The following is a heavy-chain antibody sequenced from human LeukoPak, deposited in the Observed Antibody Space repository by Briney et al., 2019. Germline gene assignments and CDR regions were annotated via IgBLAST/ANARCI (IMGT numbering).Heavy chain of an antibody. CDR2: ISYDGSNK. J-gene: IGHJ3*02. V-gene: IGHV3-30*04. Sequence: PGGSLRLSCAASGFTFSSYAMHWVRQAPGKGLERVAVISYDGSNKYYADSVKGRFTISRDNSKNTLYLQMNSLRAEDTAVYYCASGYSYSAFDIWGQGTMVTVSS. CDR1: GFTFSSYA. D-gene: IGHD5-18*01. CDR3: ASGYSYSAFDI.